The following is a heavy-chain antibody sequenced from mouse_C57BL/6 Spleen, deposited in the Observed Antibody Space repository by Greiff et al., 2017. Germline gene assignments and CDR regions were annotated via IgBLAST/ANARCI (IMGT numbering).Heavy chain of an antibody. CDR1: GFSLTSYG. CDR2: IWRDGSA. Sequence: VQLQESGPGLVAPSQSLSITCTVSGFSLTSYGVHWVRQPPGKGLEWLVVIWRDGSATYNSALKSRLSISKDNSKSQVFLKMNRTQTDDTAMYYCARHEGNYARDYRVQGASVTASS. V-gene: IGHV2-6-1*01. J-gene: IGHJ4*01. CDR3: ARHEGNYARDY.